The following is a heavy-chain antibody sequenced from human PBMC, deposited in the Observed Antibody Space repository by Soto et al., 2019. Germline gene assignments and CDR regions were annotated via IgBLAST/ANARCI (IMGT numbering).Heavy chain of an antibody. CDR3: ARRDYDFWSGSANYFDY. Sequence: SETLSLTCTVSGGSISSSSYYWGRNRQPPGKGLEWIGSIYYSGSTYYNPSLKSRVTISVDTSKNQFSLKLSSVTAADTAVYYCARRDYDFWSGSANYFDYWGQGPLVTVSS. D-gene: IGHD3-3*01. V-gene: IGHV4-39*01. J-gene: IGHJ4*02. CDR2: IYYSGST. CDR1: GGSISSSSYY.